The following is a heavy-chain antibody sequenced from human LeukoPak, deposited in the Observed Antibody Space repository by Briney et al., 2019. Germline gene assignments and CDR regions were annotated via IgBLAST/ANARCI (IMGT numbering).Heavy chain of an antibody. Sequence: HVASVKVSCKASGYTFTSHGITWVRQAPGQGLEWMGWISLYDGNTNYALKLQARVTMTTDTSTSTAYMELRSLSSDDTAVYYCASAPRGTVIPYELPAGPWGQGTLVTVSS. D-gene: IGHD2-15*01. J-gene: IGHJ5*02. CDR1: GYTFTSHG. CDR2: ISLYDGNT. V-gene: IGHV1-18*01. CDR3: ASAPRGTVIPYELPAGP.